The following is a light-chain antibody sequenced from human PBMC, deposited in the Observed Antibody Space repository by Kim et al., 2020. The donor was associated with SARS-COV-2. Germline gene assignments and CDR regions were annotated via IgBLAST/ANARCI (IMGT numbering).Light chain of an antibody. CDR3: QAWDSRTAV. CDR2: QHT. CDR1: KLGDKY. J-gene: IGLJ3*02. Sequence: YELTQPPSVSVSPGQTASITCSGSKLGDKYAYWYQKKPGQSPVLVIYQHTKRPSGISQRFSGSSSGNTATLTISRAQTMDEADYYCQAWDSRTAVFGGGT. V-gene: IGLV3-1*01.